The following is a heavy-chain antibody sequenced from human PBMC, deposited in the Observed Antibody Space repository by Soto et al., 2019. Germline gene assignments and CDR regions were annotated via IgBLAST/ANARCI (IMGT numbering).Heavy chain of an antibody. J-gene: IGHJ2*01. CDR3: AKADACVYVTCYTGTEGLFDF. CDR2: INSRGGKT. D-gene: IGHD2-15*01. CDR1: GFTLSGHW. Sequence: GGSLRLSCAASGFTLSGHWMNWVRQAPGKGPEWVSPINSRGGKTFYADSVKGRFTLSRDDAKNTLFLEMNSLRAEDTAVYYFAKADACVYVTCYTGTEGLFDFCARGSL. V-gene: IGHV3-23*01.